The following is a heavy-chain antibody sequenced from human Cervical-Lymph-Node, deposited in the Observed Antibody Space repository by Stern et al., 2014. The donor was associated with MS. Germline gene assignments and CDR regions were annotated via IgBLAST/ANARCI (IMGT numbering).Heavy chain of an antibody. V-gene: IGHV1-69*01. Sequence: QVQLGQSGAEVKKPGSSVKVSCQTSGGTFNTFAIGWVRQAPGQGLEWVGGITPLFDATNYAQKFQGRLTITADESTRTVYMELSSLRFDDTAMYYCARGDSEAPIYYFDYWGQGTLVTVSS. J-gene: IGHJ4*02. CDR3: ARGDSEAPIYYFDY. CDR2: ITPLFDAT. D-gene: IGHD2-21*01. CDR1: GGTFNTFA.